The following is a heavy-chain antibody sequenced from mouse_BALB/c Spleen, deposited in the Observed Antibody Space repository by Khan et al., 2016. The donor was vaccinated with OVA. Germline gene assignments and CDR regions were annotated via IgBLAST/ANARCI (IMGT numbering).Heavy chain of an antibody. CDR2: INTHSGVP. Sequence: QIQLVQSGPELKKPGETVRISCKASGYTFTTAGMQWVQKMPGKGLKWIGRINTHSGVPKYAEDFKGRFAFSLETSANTAYLQITNLKNEDTATYFCARGGAAYYRNDGSAMEYWGQGTSVTVSS. CDR3: ARGGAAYYRNDGSAMEY. CDR1: GYTFTTAG. J-gene: IGHJ4*01. V-gene: IGHV9-4*02. D-gene: IGHD2-14*01.